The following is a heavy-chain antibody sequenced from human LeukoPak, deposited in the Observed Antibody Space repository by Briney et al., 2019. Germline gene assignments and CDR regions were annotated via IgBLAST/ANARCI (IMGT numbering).Heavy chain of an antibody. Sequence: PGGSLRLSCSVSGFTFSTYVMHWVRQAPGKGLEYVSAISSNGDSTYYADSVKGRFTISRDNSKNTPYLQMSSLRADDTAVYYCVRGTGYWGQGTLVTVSS. J-gene: IGHJ4*02. CDR3: VRGTGY. V-gene: IGHV3-64D*06. CDR1: GFTFSTYV. CDR2: ISSNGDST.